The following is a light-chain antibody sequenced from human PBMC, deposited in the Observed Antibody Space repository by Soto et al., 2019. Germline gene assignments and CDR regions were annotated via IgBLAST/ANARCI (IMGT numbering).Light chain of an antibody. Sequence: QSVLTQPPSVSAAPGQKVTISCSGSSSNIGSNSVSWYQHLPGTAPKLLIYDNNKRPSGIPDRFSGSKSGTSATLGITGLQTGDEADYCCGTWDSSLSAGVFGGGTKVTVL. CDR3: GTWDSSLSAGV. CDR2: DNN. CDR1: SSNIGSNS. J-gene: IGLJ2*01. V-gene: IGLV1-51*01.